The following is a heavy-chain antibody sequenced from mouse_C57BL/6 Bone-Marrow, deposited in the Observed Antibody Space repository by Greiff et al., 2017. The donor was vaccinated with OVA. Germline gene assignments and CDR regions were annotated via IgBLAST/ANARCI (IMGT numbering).Heavy chain of an antibody. Sequence: QVQLQQSGAELVRPGASVKLSCKASGYTFTSYGISWVKQRPGQGLEWIGEIYPRSGNTYYNEKFKGKATLTVDKSSSTAYMELRSLTSEDAAVYFYARWRLLKRVAYWGQGTLVTVSA. CDR3: ARWRLLKRVAY. J-gene: IGHJ3*01. CDR2: IYPRSGNT. CDR1: GYTFTSYG. V-gene: IGHV1-81*01. D-gene: IGHD2-3*01.